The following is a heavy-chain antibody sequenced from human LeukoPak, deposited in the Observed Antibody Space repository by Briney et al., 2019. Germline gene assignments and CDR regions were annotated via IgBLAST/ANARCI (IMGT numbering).Heavy chain of an antibody. Sequence: PGGSLRLSCAASGFTFSTYEMNWVRQAPGKGLEWISYIGISPDSTVYADSVKGRFTISRDNAKSTLYLQMNSLRAEDTALYYCAREAGHCGGDCNYYWGQGILVTVSS. J-gene: IGHJ4*02. V-gene: IGHV3-48*03. CDR1: GFTFSTYE. D-gene: IGHD2-21*02. CDR2: IGISPDST. CDR3: AREAGHCGGDCNYY.